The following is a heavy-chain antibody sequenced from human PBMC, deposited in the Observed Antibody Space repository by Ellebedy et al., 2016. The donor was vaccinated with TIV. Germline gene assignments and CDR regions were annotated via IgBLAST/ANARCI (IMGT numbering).Heavy chain of an antibody. J-gene: IGHJ4*02. Sequence: PGGSLRLSCAASGFTFSSYAMSRVRQAPGKGLEWVSSISGSGGSTFYADSVKGRFTISRDNSKNMLYLQMNSLTAEDTAVYSCAKTVAHEYWGRGTLVTVS. CDR3: AKTVAHEY. V-gene: IGHV3-23*01. D-gene: IGHD4-23*01. CDR1: GFTFSSYA. CDR2: ISGSGGST.